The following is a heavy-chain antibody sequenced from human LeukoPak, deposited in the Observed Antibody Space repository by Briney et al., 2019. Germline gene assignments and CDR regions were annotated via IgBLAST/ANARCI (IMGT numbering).Heavy chain of an antibody. V-gene: IGHV4-61*02. J-gene: IGHJ5*02. CDR3: ARDLSSWFDP. CDR1: GGSISSGSYY. D-gene: IGHD6-6*01. CDR2: IYTSGST. Sequence: SETLSLTCTVSGGSISSGSYYWSWIRQPAGNGLEWIGRIYTSGSTNYNPSLKSRVTISVDTSKNQFSLKLSSVTAADTAVYYCARDLSSWFDPWGQGTLVTVSS.